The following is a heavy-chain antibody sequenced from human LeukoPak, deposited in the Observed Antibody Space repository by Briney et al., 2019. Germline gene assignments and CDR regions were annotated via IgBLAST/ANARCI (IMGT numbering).Heavy chain of an antibody. CDR2: IYYSGST. Sequence: SETLSLTCTVSGDSISSYYWSWIRQPPGKGLEWIGYIYYSGSTNYNPSLKSRVTISVDTSKNQFSLKLSSVTAADTAVYYCANTIAVAGIDAFDIWGQGTMVTVSS. V-gene: IGHV4-59*01. CDR3: ANTIAVAGIDAFDI. D-gene: IGHD6-19*01. J-gene: IGHJ3*02. CDR1: GDSISSYY.